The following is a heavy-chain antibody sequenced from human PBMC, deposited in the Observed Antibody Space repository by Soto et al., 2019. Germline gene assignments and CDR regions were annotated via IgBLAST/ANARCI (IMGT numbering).Heavy chain of an antibody. J-gene: IGHJ5*02. CDR2: MNPNSGNT. Sequence: QVQLVQSGAEVKKPGASVKVSCKASGYTFTSYDINWVRQATGQGLEYLGWMNPNSGNTAYVQKFQGRVTMTCATPITTAYKELSSLRSEGTAMYFCARGRKYGDYSRGFDPWGQGPLVTVSS. CDR1: GYTFTSYD. D-gene: IGHD4-17*01. CDR3: ARGRKYGDYSRGFDP. V-gene: IGHV1-8*01.